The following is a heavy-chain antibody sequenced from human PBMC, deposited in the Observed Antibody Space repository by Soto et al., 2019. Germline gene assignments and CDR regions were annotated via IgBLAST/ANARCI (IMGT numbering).Heavy chain of an antibody. J-gene: IGHJ6*04. CDR2: IYYSGST. Sequence: SETLYLTCTVSGGSISSYYWSWIRQPPGKGLEWIGYIYYSGSTNYNPSLKSRVTISVDTSKNQFSLKLSSVTAADTAVYYCASGKLYSGSDARERYYFYYGRGVWGKGCTVTVSS. D-gene: IGHD1-26*01. CDR1: GGSISSYY. CDR3: ASGKLYSGSDARERYYFYYGRGV. V-gene: IGHV4-59*01.